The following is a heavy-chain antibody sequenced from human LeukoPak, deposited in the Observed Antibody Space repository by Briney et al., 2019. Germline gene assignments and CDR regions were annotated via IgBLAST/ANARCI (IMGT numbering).Heavy chain of an antibody. CDR2: IYYSGST. D-gene: IGHD3-10*01. V-gene: IGHV4-39*07. J-gene: IGHJ5*02. CDR1: GGSISSSSYY. CDR3: ARDSHRITMVRGVIYP. Sequence: SETLSLTCTVSGGSISSSSYYWGWIRQPPGKGLEWIGSIYYSGSTYYNPSLKSRVTISVDTSKNQFSLKLSSVTAADTAVYYCARDSHRITMVRGVIYPWGQGTLVTVSS.